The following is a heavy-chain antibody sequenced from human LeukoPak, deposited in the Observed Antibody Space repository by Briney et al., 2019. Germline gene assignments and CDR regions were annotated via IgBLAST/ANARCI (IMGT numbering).Heavy chain of an antibody. V-gene: IGHV3-33*08. CDR1: GFTFSAYG. CDR3: ARVPNYCFDY. J-gene: IGHJ4*02. CDR2: IGYDGSIK. Sequence: PGGSLRLSCAASGFTFSAYGMHWVRQAPGKGLEWVAVIGYDGSIKYYADSVKGRFTISRDNSKNTLYLQMNSLRAEDTAVYYCARVPNYCFDYWGQGTLVTVSS.